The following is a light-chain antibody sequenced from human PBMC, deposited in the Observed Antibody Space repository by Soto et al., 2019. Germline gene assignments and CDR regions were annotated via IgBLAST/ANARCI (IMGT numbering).Light chain of an antibody. CDR1: QGISTW. CDR2: DAS. J-gene: IGKJ1*01. CDR3: QHYNSYLGT. V-gene: IGKV1-5*01. Sequence: DIRVTQSPSALSAPVLDRVTISFLASQGISTWLAWYQQKPGKAPNLLIYDASTLQSGVPSRFSGSGSWTEFTLTINGLQPDDFATYYCQHYNSYLGTFGQGTKVDIK.